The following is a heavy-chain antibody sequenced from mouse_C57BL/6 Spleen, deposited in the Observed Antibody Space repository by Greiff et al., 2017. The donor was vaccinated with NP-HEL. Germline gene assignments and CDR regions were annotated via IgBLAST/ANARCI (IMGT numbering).Heavy chain of an antibody. CDR3: ARPDYGSSVWYFDV. CDR2: IYPGDGDT. CDR1: GYAFSSYW. V-gene: IGHV1-80*01. Sequence: VQLQQSGAELVKPGASVKISCKASGYAFSSYWMNWVKQRPGKGLEWIGQIYPGDGDTTYNGKFKGKATLTADKSSSTAYMQLSSLTSEDSAVYFCARPDYGSSVWYFDVWGTGTTVTVSS. J-gene: IGHJ1*03. D-gene: IGHD1-1*01.